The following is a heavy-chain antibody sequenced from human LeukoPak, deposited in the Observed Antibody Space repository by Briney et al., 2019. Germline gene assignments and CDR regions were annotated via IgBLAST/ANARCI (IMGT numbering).Heavy chain of an antibody. Sequence: GGSLRLSCAASGFTFSSYGMSWVRQAPGKGLECVSSISGSGGSTNHADSAKGRFTISRDNSKNTLYLQMNSLRAEDTAVYYCAKVWTAYSDDYFDYWGQGTLVTVSS. CDR1: GFTFSSYG. CDR3: AKVWTAYSDDYFDY. CDR2: ISGSGGST. D-gene: IGHD3/OR15-3a*01. V-gene: IGHV3-23*01. J-gene: IGHJ4*02.